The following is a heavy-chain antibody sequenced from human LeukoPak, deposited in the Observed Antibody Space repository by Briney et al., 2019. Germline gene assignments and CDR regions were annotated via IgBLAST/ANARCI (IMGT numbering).Heavy chain of an antibody. V-gene: IGHV1-2*02. J-gene: IGHJ6*04. D-gene: IGHD3-10*01. CDR2: INPNSGGT. Sequence: ASVTVSCKASGYTFTGYYMHWVRQAPGQGLEWMGWINPNSGGTNYAQKFQGRVTMTRDTSISTAYMELSRLRSDDTAVYYCAVEVTMVRGVNEDVWGKGTTVTVSS. CDR1: GYTFTGYY. CDR3: AVEVTMVRGVNEDV.